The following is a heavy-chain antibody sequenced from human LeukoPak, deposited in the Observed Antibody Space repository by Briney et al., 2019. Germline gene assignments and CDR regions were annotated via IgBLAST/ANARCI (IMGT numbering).Heavy chain of an antibody. CDR1: GYSFTSYW. D-gene: IGHD5-18*01. J-gene: IGHJ4*02. CDR3: ARSVVYSYGPFDY. V-gene: IGHV5-51*01. Sequence: GESLKISCKGSGYSFTSYWIGWVRQMPGKGLEWMGIIYPGDPDTRYSPSFQGQVTISADKSISTAYLQWSSLKASDTAMYYCARSVVYSYGPFDYWGQGTLVTVSS. CDR2: IYPGDPDT.